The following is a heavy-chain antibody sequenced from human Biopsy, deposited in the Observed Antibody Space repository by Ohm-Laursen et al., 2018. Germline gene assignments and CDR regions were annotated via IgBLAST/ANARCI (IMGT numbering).Heavy chain of an antibody. J-gene: IGHJ5*02. CDR1: GGSISNNNYY. CDR2: IFYRGST. CDR3: ARDYDTSGYYYVS. D-gene: IGHD3-22*01. V-gene: IGHV4-39*01. Sequence: SDTLSFTCAVSGGSISNNNYYWGWIRQPPGKGLEWIGSIFYRGSTHYKPSLKSQVNISVDTTKNQFSLKLNFVTAADTAVYYCARDYDTSGYYYVSWGQGTLVTVSS.